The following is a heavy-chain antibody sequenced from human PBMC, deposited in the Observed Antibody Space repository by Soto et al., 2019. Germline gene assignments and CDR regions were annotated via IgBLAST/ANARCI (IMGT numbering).Heavy chain of an antibody. CDR1: GYTFTTYD. J-gene: IGHJ4*02. V-gene: IGHV1-18*01. Sequence: ASVKVSCKASGYTFTTYDISWVRQAPGQGLEWVGWISAYSGNTNYAKKVQGRVTMTTDTSTSTAYMELRSLRSDDTAVYYCARAPRGNYGYPSYFDYWGQGTLVTVSS. CDR3: ARAPRGNYGYPSYFDY. CDR2: ISAYSGNT. D-gene: IGHD3-10*01.